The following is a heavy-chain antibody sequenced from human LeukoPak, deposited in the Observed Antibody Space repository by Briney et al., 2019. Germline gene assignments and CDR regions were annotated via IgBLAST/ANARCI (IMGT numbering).Heavy chain of an antibody. Sequence: GGSLRLSCAASGFILSNYEMNWVRQAPGKGLEWVSYISSSVSITYYADSVKGRFTISRDNAKNSLYLQMNSLRAEDTAVYYCATQLELRIFDYWGQGTLVTVSS. J-gene: IGHJ4*02. D-gene: IGHD1-7*01. V-gene: IGHV3-48*03. CDR1: GFILSNYE. CDR3: ATQLELRIFDY. CDR2: ISSSVSIT.